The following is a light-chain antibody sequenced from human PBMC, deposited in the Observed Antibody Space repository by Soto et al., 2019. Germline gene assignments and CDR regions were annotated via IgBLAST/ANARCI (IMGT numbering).Light chain of an antibody. V-gene: IGKV4-1*01. Sequence: DIVMTQSPDSLAVSLGERATINCKSSQSVLYSSNNKKYLAWYQQKPGQPPKLLIYWASTRESGVPDRFSGGGSGTDFTLTISSRQAEDVAIYYCQQYYDTPFTFGGGTKVEIK. CDR2: WAS. CDR3: QQYYDTPFT. J-gene: IGKJ4*01. CDR1: QSVLYSSNNKKY.